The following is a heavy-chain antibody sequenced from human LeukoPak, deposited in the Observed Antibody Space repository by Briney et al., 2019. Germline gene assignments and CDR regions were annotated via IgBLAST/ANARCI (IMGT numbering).Heavy chain of an antibody. CDR2: IYYSGST. Sequence: PSETLSLTCTVSGGSISSSSYYWPWIRRSPGKGLEWIWSIYYSGSTYNNPSLRSRITISVHTSKNHFSLKVTSVTAGDTAVYFCARHLMFRDSTCGPHLDYWGEGTLVTVSS. CDR1: GGSISSSSYY. V-gene: IGHV4-39*01. D-gene: IGHD2-21*02. CDR3: ARHLMFRDSTCGPHLDY. J-gene: IGHJ4*02.